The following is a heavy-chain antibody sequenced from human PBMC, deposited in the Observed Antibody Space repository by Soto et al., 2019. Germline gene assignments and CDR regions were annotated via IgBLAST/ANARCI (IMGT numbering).Heavy chain of an antibody. CDR2: IVVGNGNT. D-gene: IGHD2-15*01. Sequence: GASVKVSCKASGFTVSDSAVQWVRQARGQPLEWIGYIVVGNGNTNFAQRFQERVTLTSDKSRGTAYMELRSLRSDDTAVYYCARRLVVVGRGAFDIWGQGTMVTVSS. CDR3: ARRLVVVGRGAFDI. V-gene: IGHV1-58*01. CDR1: GFTVSDSA. J-gene: IGHJ3*02.